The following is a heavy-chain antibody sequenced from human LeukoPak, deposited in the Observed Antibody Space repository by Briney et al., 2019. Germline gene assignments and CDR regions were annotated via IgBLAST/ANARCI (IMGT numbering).Heavy chain of an antibody. CDR1: GFTFSSYS. J-gene: IGHJ3*02. V-gene: IGHV3-21*01. CDR2: ISSSSSYI. CDR3: ARDCCSGAFDT. Sequence: PGGSLRLSCAASGFTFSSYSMNWVRQAPGKGLEWVSSISSSSSYIYYADSVKGRFTISRDNAKNSLYLQMNSLRAEDTAVYYCARDCCSGAFDTWGQGQWSPSLQ. D-gene: IGHD2-15*01.